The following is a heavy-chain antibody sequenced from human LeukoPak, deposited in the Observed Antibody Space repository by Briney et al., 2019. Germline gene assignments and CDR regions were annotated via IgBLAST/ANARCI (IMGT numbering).Heavy chain of an antibody. J-gene: IGHJ3*02. CDR1: GFTFSNAW. D-gene: IGHD4-17*01. Sequence: GGPLRLSCAASGFTFSNAWMRWVRQAPGKGLEWVGRIKSKTDGGTTDYAAPVKGRFTISRDDSKNTLYLQMNSLKTEDTAVYYCTTVGTVTPSAAFDIWGQGTMVTVSS. V-gene: IGHV3-15*01. CDR3: TTVGTVTPSAAFDI. CDR2: IKSKTDGGTT.